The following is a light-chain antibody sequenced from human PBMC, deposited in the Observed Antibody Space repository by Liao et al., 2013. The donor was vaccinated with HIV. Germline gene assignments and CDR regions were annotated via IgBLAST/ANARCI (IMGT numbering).Light chain of an antibody. V-gene: IGLV3-1*01. J-gene: IGLJ3*02. CDR3: QVWDSGSDHWV. CDR1: KLGDKY. Sequence: SYELTQPPSVSVSPGQTASITCSGDKLGDKYACWYQQKPGQSPVLLIYEDSKRPSGIPERFSGSNSGNTATLTISRVEAGDEADYYCQVWDSGSDHWVFGGGTKLTVL. CDR2: EDS.